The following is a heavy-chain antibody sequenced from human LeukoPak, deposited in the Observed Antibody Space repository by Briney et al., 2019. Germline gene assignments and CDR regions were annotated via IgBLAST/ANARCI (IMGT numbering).Heavy chain of an antibody. CDR2: TYYRSKWYN. CDR3: ARDIAPADKEGWFDP. CDR1: GDSVSTNSAA. D-gene: IGHD6-13*01. J-gene: IGHJ5*02. V-gene: IGHV6-1*01. Sequence: PSQTLSLTCAISGDSVSTNSAAWNWIRQSPSRGLEWLGRTYYRSKWYNDYTVSVKSRITINPDTSKNQFFLQLNSVTPEDTAVYYCARDIAPADKEGWFDPWGQGTLVTVPS.